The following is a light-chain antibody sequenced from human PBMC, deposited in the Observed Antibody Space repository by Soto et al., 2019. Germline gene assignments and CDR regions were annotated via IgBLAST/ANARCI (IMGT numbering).Light chain of an antibody. V-gene: IGKV1-33*01. CDR3: QQFDNLPFT. CDR1: QDINNY. CDR2: DSS. J-gene: IGKJ5*01. Sequence: DIQMTQSPSSLSASVGDRVTIICQASQDINNYLNWYQQKPGKAPKLLIYDSSNLEIGVPSRFSGSGYGTRFSFTISSLQPEDIATCYYQQFDNLPFTFGQGTRLEIK.